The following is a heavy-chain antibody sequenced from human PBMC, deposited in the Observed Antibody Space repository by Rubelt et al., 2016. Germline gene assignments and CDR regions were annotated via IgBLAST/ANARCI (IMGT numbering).Heavy chain of an antibody. D-gene: IGHD6-13*01. V-gene: IGHV1-18*01. Sequence: QVQLVQSGAGVKKPGASVKVSCKASGYTFTTYGINWVRQAPGQGLEWMGWIGAYNGNTNYAQKLQGRVTMTTDTSTSTAYMELRGLRSDDTAVYYCARVISGVEYSSSWHFDYWGQGTLVTVSS. CDR2: IGAYNGNT. CDR3: ARVISGVEYSSSWHFDY. J-gene: IGHJ4*02. CDR1: GYTFTTYG.